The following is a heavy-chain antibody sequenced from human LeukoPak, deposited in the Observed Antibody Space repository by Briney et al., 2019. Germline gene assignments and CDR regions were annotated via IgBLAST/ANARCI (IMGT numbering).Heavy chain of an antibody. D-gene: IGHD6-19*01. Sequence: GASVKVSCKASGGTFSSYAISWVRQAPGQGLEWMGRIIPIFGTANYAQKFQGRVTITTDESTSTAYMELSSQRSEDTAVYYCAVSQQWLVHFDYWGQGTLVTVSS. CDR1: GGTFSSYA. V-gene: IGHV1-69*05. J-gene: IGHJ4*02. CDR3: AVSQQWLVHFDY. CDR2: IIPIFGTA.